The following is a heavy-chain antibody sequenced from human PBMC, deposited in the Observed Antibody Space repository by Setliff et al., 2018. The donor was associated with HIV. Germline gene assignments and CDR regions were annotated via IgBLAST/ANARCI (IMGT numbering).Heavy chain of an antibody. CDR2: ITGSGDAS. J-gene: IGHJ6*03. CDR3: AKAPRDGYYYMDV. Sequence: GGSLRLSCAASGFTFNNYVLTWVRQAPGKGLEWVSAITGSGDASSYADSVKGRFTISRDNSKSTVYLQMNSLGVEDTAMYYCAKAPRDGYYYMDVWGKGTTVTVSS. CDR1: GFTFNNYV. V-gene: IGHV3-23*01.